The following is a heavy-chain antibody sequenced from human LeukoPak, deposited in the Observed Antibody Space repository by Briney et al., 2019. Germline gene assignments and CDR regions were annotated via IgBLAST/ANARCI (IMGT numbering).Heavy chain of an antibody. CDR2: ISGSGGST. J-gene: IGHJ4*02. D-gene: IGHD4-17*01. CDR1: EFTVSNNC. CDR3: AKGDDYGDYFAYFDY. Sequence: PGGSLRLSCVASEFTVSNNCMSWVRQAPGKGLEWVSAISGSGGSTYYADSVKGRFTISRDNSKNTLYLQMNSLRAEDTAVYYCAKGDDYGDYFAYFDYWGQGTLVTVSS. V-gene: IGHV3-23*01.